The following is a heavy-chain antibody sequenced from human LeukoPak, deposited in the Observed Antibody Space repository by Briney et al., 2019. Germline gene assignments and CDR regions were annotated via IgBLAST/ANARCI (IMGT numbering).Heavy chain of an antibody. CDR2: ISSSSSTI. V-gene: IGHV3-48*02. CDR3: ARRYSSSWYGAAGFDP. Sequence: GGSLRLSCAASGFTFSSYSMNWVRQAPGKGLEWVSYISSSSSTIYYADSVKGRFTISRDNAKNSLYLQMNSLRDEDTAVYYCARRYSSSWYGAAGFDPWGQGTLVTVSS. D-gene: IGHD6-13*01. CDR1: GFTFSSYS. J-gene: IGHJ5*02.